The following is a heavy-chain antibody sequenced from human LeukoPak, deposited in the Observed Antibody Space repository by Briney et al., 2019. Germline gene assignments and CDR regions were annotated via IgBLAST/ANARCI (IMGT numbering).Heavy chain of an antibody. Sequence: ASVTVSCKTSGYTFTIYGISWVRQAPGQGLEWMGLISAYGNTNYAQNLQGRVTMTTDTSTSTAYMELRSLRSDDTAVYYCARGIISYYFDYWGQGTLVTVSS. CDR2: ISAYGNT. D-gene: IGHD2-15*01. CDR1: GYTFTIYG. V-gene: IGHV1-18*01. CDR3: ARGIISYYFDY. J-gene: IGHJ4*02.